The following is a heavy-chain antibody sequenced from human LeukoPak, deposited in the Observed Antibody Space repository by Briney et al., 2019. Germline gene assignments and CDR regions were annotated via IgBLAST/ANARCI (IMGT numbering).Heavy chain of an antibody. CDR3: ARPYYDSSAPPYDY. J-gene: IGHJ4*02. V-gene: IGHV1-18*01. CDR1: GYTFTSYG. Sequence: ASVKVSCKASGYTFTSYGISWVRQAPGQGLEWMGWISAYNGNTNYAQKLQGRVTMTTDTSTSTAYMELRSLRSDDTAVYYCARPYYDSSAPPYDYWGQGTLVTISS. D-gene: IGHD3-22*01. CDR2: ISAYNGNT.